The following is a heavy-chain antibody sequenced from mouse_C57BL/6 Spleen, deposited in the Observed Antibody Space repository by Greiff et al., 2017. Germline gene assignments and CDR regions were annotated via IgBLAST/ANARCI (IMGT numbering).Heavy chain of an antibody. V-gene: IGHV1-42*01. Sequence: EVQLKESGPELVKPGASVKISCKASGYSFTGYYMNWVKQSPEKSLEWIGEINPSTGGTTYNQKFKAKATLTVDKSSSTAYMQLKSLTSEDSAVYYCARAGDPLHPGGYYAMDYWGQGTSVTVSS. CDR1: GYSFTGYY. CDR3: ARAGDPLHPGGYYAMDY. J-gene: IGHJ4*01. CDR2: INPSTGGT.